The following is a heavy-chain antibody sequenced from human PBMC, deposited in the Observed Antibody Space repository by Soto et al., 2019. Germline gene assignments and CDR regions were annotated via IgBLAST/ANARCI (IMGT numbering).Heavy chain of an antibody. CDR2: ISSSSSYI. Sequence: EVPLVESGGGLVKPGGSLRLSCAASGFTFSSYSMNWVRQAPGKGLEWVSSISSSSSYIYYADSVKGRFTISRDNAKNSLYLQMNSLRAEDTAVYYCARDGDIAAAGTGENFDYWGQGTLVTVSS. V-gene: IGHV3-21*01. J-gene: IGHJ4*02. CDR1: GFTFSSYS. D-gene: IGHD6-13*01. CDR3: ARDGDIAAAGTGENFDY.